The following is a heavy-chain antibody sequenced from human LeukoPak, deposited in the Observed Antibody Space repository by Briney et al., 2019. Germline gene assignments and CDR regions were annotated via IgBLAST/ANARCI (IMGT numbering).Heavy chain of an antibody. CDR2: INPSGGST. V-gene: IGHV1-46*01. D-gene: IGHD3-3*01. CDR1: VYTFTSYY. J-gene: IGHJ4*02. Sequence: ASVEVSFKASVYTFTSYYMHWVRQAPGQGLEWMGIINPSGGSTIYAQKFQGRITMTRDTSTSTVYMELSSLRSEDTAVYYCARSKTIFGVVMPGDPFSGSRDWGQGTLVTVSS. CDR3: ARSKTIFGVVMPGDPFSGSRD.